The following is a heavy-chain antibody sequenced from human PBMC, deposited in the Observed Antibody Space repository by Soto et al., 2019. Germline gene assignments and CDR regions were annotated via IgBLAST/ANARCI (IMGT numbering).Heavy chain of an antibody. Sequence: EVQLVESGGGLVQPGGSLRLSCAASGFTVSSNYMSWVRQAPGKGLEWVSVIYSGGSTYYADSVKGRFTISRHNSKNTLYLHMNSLRSEDTAVYYCARGIAAAGTEYFQHWGQGPLVTVSS. CDR3: ARGIAAAGTEYFQH. J-gene: IGHJ1*01. V-gene: IGHV3-53*04. D-gene: IGHD6-13*01. CDR1: GFTVSSNY. CDR2: IYSGGST.